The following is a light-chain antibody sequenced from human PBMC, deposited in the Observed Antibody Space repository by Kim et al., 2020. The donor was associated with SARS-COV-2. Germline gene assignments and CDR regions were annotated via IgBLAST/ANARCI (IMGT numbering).Light chain of an antibody. J-gene: IGKJ2*01. CDR2: GAS. V-gene: IGKV3-20*01. Sequence: EIVLTQSAGTLSLSPGERATLSCRASESVASPYLAWYQQKPGQAPRLLIYGASTRATGIPDRFSGSGSGTDFTLTISRLEPEDFAMYYCQQYGSSPYTFGQGTKLEI. CDR3: QQYGSSPYT. CDR1: ESVASPY.